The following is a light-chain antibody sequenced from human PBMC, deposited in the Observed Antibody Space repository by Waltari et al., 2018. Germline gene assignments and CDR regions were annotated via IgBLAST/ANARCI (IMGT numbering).Light chain of an antibody. Sequence: QSAMTQPASVSGSPGQSITISCTGTSHDVGGYTYVSWYQQHPGKAPKIMIYDDSNRPSGVYNRFAGSKSGNTASLTICGVQAEDEADYYCSSYTSSLTLVFGGGTKLTVL. J-gene: IGLJ3*02. V-gene: IGLV2-14*03. CDR1: SHDVGGYTY. CDR3: SSYTSSLTLV. CDR2: DDS.